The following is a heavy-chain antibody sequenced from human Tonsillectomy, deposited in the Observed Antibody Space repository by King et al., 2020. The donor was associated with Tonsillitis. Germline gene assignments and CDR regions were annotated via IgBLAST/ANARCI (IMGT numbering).Heavy chain of an antibody. V-gene: IGHV3-23*04. J-gene: IGHJ2*01. Sequence: VQLVESGGGFVQPGGSLRLSCAASGFTFSSYAMNWVRQAPGKGLEWVSTIGDSGDSSYYADSLQGRFTISRDNSKNTLYLQLNSLRAEDTAVYYCAKAEVDTAMVRNWYFDLWGRGTLVTVSS. CDR2: IGDSGDSS. D-gene: IGHD5-18*01. CDR1: GFTFSSYA. CDR3: AKAEVDTAMVRNWYFDL.